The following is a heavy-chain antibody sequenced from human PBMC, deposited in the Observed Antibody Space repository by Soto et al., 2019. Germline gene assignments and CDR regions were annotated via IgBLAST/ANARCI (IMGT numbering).Heavy chain of an antibody. CDR3: AKAHFNYDFWSGYSLYYYYYYMDV. D-gene: IGHD3-3*01. V-gene: IGHV3-23*01. J-gene: IGHJ6*03. Sequence: ETLSLTCTVSGGSISSGGYYWSWVRQAPGKGLEWVSAISSSGGSTYYADSVKGRFTISRDNSKNTLYLQMNSLRAEDTAVYYCAKAHFNYDFWSGYSLYYYYYYMDVWGKGTTVTVSS. CDR1: GGSISSGGYY. CDR2: ISSSGGST.